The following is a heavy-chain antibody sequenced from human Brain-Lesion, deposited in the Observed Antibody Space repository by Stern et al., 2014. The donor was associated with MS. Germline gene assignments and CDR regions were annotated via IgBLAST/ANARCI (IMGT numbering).Heavy chain of an antibody. D-gene: IGHD3-3*01. CDR2: INPNTGGT. Sequence: QVQLMQSGAEVKKPGASVKVSCKTSGYIFTGYYIHWVRQAPVQGLEWMAWINPNTGGTKYAQKFQGRVTMSRDTSISTAYVELSSLTSDDTAVYYCARDQRGITIFGVVTDYYYLGMDVWGQGTTVTVSS. CDR1: GYIFTGYY. J-gene: IGHJ6*02. V-gene: IGHV1-2*02. CDR3: ARDQRGITIFGVVTDYYYLGMDV.